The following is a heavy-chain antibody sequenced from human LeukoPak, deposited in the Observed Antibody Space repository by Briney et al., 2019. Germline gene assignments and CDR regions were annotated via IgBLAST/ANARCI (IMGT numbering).Heavy chain of an antibody. CDR1: GGSISSYY. Sequence: SETLSLTCTVSGGSISSYYWSWIRQPPGKGLEWIGYIYYSGSTNYNPSLKSRVTISVDTSKNQFSLKLSSVTAADTAVYYCARLGQWLAPFDYWGQGTLVTVSS. CDR3: ARLGQWLAPFDY. CDR2: IYYSGST. J-gene: IGHJ4*02. D-gene: IGHD6-19*01. V-gene: IGHV4-59*08.